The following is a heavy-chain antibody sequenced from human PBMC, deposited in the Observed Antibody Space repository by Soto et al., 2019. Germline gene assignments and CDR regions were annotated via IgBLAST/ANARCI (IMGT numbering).Heavy chain of an antibody. J-gene: IGHJ4*02. CDR2: IFLSRNT. Sequence: PSETLSLTCAVSGGSITSGGFSWNWIRQAPGKGLEWIGYIFLSRNTYYNPSLRGRVTMSPDRSKNYFSLRLTSVTDADTAVYFCARASVSYYSTRGPFDYWGKGALVTVSS. D-gene: IGHD3-22*01. V-gene: IGHV4-30-2*01. CDR1: GGSITSGGFS. CDR3: ARASVSYYSTRGPFDY.